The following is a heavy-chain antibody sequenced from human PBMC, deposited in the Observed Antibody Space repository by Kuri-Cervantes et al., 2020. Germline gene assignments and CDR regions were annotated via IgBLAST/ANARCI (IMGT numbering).Heavy chain of an antibody. CDR1: GGSVSSGIYY. D-gene: IGHD6-13*01. V-gene: IGHV4-61*01. J-gene: IGHJ6*03. CDR2: IYYSGST. CDR3: ARERLAATANYYYYMDV. Sequence: ETLSLTCTVSGGSVSSGIYYWTWIRQPPGKGLEWIGYIYYSGSTKYNPSLKSRVTISVDPSKNQFSLKLTSVTAADSAVYYCARERLAATANYYYYMDVWGKGTTVTVSS.